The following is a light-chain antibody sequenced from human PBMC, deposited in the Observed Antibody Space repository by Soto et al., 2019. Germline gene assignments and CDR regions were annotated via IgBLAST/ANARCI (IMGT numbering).Light chain of an antibody. V-gene: IGKV1D-16*01. CDR1: QGISTL. Sequence: IQMTQSPSSLSASVGDTVTITCRARQGISTLLAWYQQKPGKAPKSLIYFASSLQSGVPSRFTGSGSGIDFTLTISSLQPEDVATYYCQQFHSYPITFGQGTRLDIK. CDR2: FAS. J-gene: IGKJ5*01. CDR3: QQFHSYPIT.